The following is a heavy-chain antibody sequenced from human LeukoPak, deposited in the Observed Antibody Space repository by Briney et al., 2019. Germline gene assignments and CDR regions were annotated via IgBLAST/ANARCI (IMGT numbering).Heavy chain of an antibody. J-gene: IGHJ4*02. CDR2: ISSSGSTI. Sequence: PGGSLRLSCAASGFTFSDYYMSWIRQAPGKGLEWVSYISSSGSTIYYADSVKGRFTISRDNAKNSLYLQMNSLRAEDTAVYYCAKDSGDEVLLWFGEAYFDYWGQGTLVTVSS. V-gene: IGHV3-11*01. D-gene: IGHD3-10*01. CDR1: GFTFSDYY. CDR3: AKDSGDEVLLWFGEAYFDY.